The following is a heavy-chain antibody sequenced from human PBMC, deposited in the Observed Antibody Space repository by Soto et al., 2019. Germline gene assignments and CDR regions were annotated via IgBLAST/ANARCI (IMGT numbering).Heavy chain of an antibody. J-gene: IGHJ6*02. V-gene: IGHV1-24*01. Sequence: ASVKVSCKVSGYTLTELSMHWVRQAPGKGLEWMGGFDPEDGETIYAQKFQGRVTMTEDTSTDTAYMELSSLRSEDTAVYYCATGCGPNIFNFHSVSYYYGMDVWGQGTTATVSS. CDR1: GYTLTELS. CDR3: ATGCGPNIFNFHSVSYYYGMDV. CDR2: FDPEDGET. D-gene: IGHD2-21*01.